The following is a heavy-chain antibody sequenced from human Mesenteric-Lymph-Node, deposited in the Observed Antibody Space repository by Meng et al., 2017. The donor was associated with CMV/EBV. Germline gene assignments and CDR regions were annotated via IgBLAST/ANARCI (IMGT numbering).Heavy chain of an antibody. Sequence: KASGCTFSSYAISWVRQAPGQGLEWMGRIIPILGIANYAQKFQGRVTMTADKSTSTAYMELSSLRSEDTAVYYCASVDGDYAQNWFDPWGQGTLVTVSS. CDR3: ASVDGDYAQNWFDP. CDR2: IIPILGIA. D-gene: IGHD4-17*01. CDR1: GCTFSSYA. V-gene: IGHV1-69*04. J-gene: IGHJ5*02.